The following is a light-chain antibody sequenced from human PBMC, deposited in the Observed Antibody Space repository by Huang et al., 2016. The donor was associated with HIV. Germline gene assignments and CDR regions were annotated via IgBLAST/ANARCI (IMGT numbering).Light chain of an antibody. CDR1: QSISSY. CDR3: QQSYSTPPYT. J-gene: IGKJ2*01. V-gene: IGKV1-39*01. CDR2: AAS. Sequence: DIQMTQSPSSLSASVGDRVTITCRGSQSISSYLNWYQQKPGKAPKLLIYAASSLQSGVPSRFSGSGSGTDFTLTISSLQPEDFATYYCQQSYSTPPYTFGQGTKLGIK.